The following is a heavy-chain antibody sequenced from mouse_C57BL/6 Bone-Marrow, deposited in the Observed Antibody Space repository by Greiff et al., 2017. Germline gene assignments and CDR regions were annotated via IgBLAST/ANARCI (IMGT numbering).Heavy chain of an antibody. D-gene: IGHD2-5*01. V-gene: IGHV14-3*01. CDR1: GFNIKNTY. J-gene: IGHJ4*01. Sequence: EVQLQQSVAELVRPGASVKLSCTASGFNIKNTYMHWVKQRPEQGLEWIGRIDPANGNTKYAPKFLGKATITADTSSNTAYLQLISLTSEDTAIYYCARGPMDSKRAMDYWGQGTSVTVSS. CDR3: ARGPMDSKRAMDY. CDR2: IDPANGNT.